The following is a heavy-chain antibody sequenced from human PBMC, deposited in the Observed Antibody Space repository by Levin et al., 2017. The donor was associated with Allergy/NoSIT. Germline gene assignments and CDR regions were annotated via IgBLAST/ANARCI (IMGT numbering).Heavy chain of an antibody. CDR2: IKPMRAGGTA. V-gene: IGHV3-15*01. J-gene: IGHJ4*02. Sequence: KPGGSLRLSCATSGPTFSNAWMTWIRQAPGKGLEWVGLIKPMRAGGTADYAAPVQGRFTISREDSKGTLYLDMNSLQTEDTAVYYCNTWVEGSGTYFDYWGRGTLVTVSS. D-gene: IGHD3-10*01. CDR1: GPTFSNAW. CDR3: NTWVEGSGTYFDY.